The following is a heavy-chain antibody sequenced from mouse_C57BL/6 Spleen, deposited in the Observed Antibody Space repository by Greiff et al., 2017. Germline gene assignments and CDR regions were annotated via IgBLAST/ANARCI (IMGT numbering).Heavy chain of an antibody. J-gene: IGHJ2*01. CDR2: IYPGDGDT. D-gene: IGHD1-1*01. Sequence: VQLQQSGAELVKPGASVKISCKASGYAFSSYWMNWVKQRPGKGLEWIGQIYPGDGDTNYNGKFKGKATLTADKSSSTAYMQLSSLTSEDSAVYFWARGERFITEGDFDCWGKGTTLTVS. V-gene: IGHV1-80*01. CDR3: ARGERFITEGDFDC. CDR1: GYAFSSYW.